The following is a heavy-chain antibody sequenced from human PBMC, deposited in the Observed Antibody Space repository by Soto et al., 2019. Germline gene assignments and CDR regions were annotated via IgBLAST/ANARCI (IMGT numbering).Heavy chain of an antibody. CDR2: IHHSGST. V-gene: IGHV4-59*08. Sequence: QVPLQESGPGLVKPSETLSLTCSVSGGSITSHYCSWFRQPPGKGLEWIGYIHHSGSTSYNPSLKTRVTMSVDTSKNQCSLKVSSVTAADTALYYCASHGVGQLHGRVDVWGPGTTVTVSS. D-gene: IGHD3-10*01. CDR3: ASHGVGQLHGRVDV. J-gene: IGHJ6*02. CDR1: GGSITSHY.